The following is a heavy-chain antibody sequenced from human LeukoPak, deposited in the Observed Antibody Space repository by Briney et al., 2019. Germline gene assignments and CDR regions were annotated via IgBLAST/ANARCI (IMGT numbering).Heavy chain of an antibody. D-gene: IGHD6-19*01. J-gene: IGHJ4*02. CDR2: IKQDGSEK. CDR1: AFTFSTYW. V-gene: IGHV3-7*05. Sequence: PGGSLRLSCAVSAFTFSTYWMSWVRQAPGKGLEWVANIKQDGSEKYYVDSVRGRFTISRDNAKNSLYLQMNSLRVEDTAVYYCGRHSSGSIDYWGQGTLVTVSS. CDR3: GRHSSGSIDY.